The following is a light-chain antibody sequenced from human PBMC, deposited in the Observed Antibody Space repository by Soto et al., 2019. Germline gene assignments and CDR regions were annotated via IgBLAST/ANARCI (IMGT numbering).Light chain of an antibody. J-gene: IGLJ2*01. CDR1: RSNIGRNT. Sequence: QSVLTQPPSASGTPGQTVTISCSGSRSNIGRNTLTWYQQLPGTAPNLLISTTNQRPSGVRDRFSDSKSGTSASLAISGLQSDDEADYYCAAWDDSLNVVVFGGGTKLTVL. V-gene: IGLV1-44*01. CDR3: AAWDDSLNVVV. CDR2: TTN.